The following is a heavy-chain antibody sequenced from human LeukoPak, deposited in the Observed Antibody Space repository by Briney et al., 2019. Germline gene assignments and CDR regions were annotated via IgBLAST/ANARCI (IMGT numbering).Heavy chain of an antibody. CDR2: IRYDGSNQ. J-gene: IGHJ5*02. CDR1: GFTFSDYG. Sequence: GGSLRLSCAASGFTFSDYGMHWVRQAPGKGLEWVAFIRYDGSNQYYADSVRGRFTISRDNSKNTLYLQMNSLRAEDTAVYYCARVPDGYNLGTYFDPWGQGTLVTVSS. CDR3: ARVPDGYNLGTYFDP. D-gene: IGHD5-24*01. V-gene: IGHV3-30*02.